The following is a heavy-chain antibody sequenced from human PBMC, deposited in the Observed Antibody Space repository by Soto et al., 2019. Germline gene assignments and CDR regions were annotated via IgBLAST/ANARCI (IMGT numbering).Heavy chain of an antibody. CDR2: ISSSSSTI. CDR3: AGDGENCSGGSCYSVTYYYYYYMDV. V-gene: IGHV3-48*01. CDR1: GFTFSSYS. J-gene: IGHJ6*03. D-gene: IGHD2-15*01. Sequence: GGSLRLSCAASGFTFSSYSMNWVRQAPGKGLEWVSYISSSSSTIYYADSVKGRFTISRDNAKNSLYLQMNSLRVEDTAVYYCAGDGENCSGGSCYSVTYYYYYYMDVWGKGTTVTVSS.